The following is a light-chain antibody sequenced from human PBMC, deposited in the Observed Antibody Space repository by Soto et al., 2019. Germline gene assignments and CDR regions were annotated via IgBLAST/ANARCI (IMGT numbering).Light chain of an antibody. V-gene: IGKV4-1*01. CDR1: QGVLYSSNNKNP. Sequence: DIVMTQSPDSLAVSLGERATINCKSSQGVLYSSNNKNPLAWYQQKPGQPPKLRIYWASTRESGVPDRFSGSGSGTDFTRTISSLQAEDVAVYYCQQYHIAPRTFGQGTKVEIK. CDR3: QQYHIAPRT. CDR2: WAS. J-gene: IGKJ1*01.